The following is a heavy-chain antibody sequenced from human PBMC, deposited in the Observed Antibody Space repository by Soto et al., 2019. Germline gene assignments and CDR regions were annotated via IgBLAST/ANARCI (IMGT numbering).Heavy chain of an antibody. V-gene: IGHV1-2*02. CDR2: MNPNSGNT. D-gene: IGHD3-16*01. CDR1: GYSFSDYD. J-gene: IGHJ4*02. CDR3: ARDPVGGGAPYYIDY. Sequence: RASVKVSCKASGYSFSDYDINWVRQATGQGPEWMGWMNPNSGNTDYAQKFQGRITMTRDTSISTAYMELSGLRSDDTAVYYCARDPVGGGAPYYIDYWGQGTLVTVSS.